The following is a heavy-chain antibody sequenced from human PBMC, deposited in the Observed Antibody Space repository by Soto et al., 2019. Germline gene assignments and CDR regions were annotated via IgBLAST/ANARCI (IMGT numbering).Heavy chain of an antibody. CDR3: ARQIYDSDTGPNFQYYFDS. V-gene: IGHV5-10-1*01. CDR1: GYSFAGYW. CDR2: IDPSDSLT. J-gene: IGHJ4*02. D-gene: IGHD3-22*01. Sequence: GESLKISCKGSGYSFAGYWITWVRQKPGKGLEWMGRIDPSDSLTYYSPSFRGHVTISVTKSITTVFLQWSSLRASDTAMYYCARQIYDSDTGPNFQYYFDSWGQGXPVTVSS.